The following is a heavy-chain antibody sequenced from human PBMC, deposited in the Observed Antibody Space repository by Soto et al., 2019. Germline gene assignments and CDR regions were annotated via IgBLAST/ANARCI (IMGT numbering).Heavy chain of an antibody. D-gene: IGHD2-2*01. J-gene: IGHJ4*02. Sequence: WASVKVSCKGFGYSFMKYGINWVRQAPGQGLEWVGWISPYSGYTHSAQKFHGRLTLTTDTAASTAYMELRILRSADTALYYCAREASVLIPAAQPSRFDSWGQGTLGTVS. CDR2: ISPYSGYT. CDR1: GYSFMKYG. CDR3: AREASVLIPAAQPSRFDS. V-gene: IGHV1-18*01.